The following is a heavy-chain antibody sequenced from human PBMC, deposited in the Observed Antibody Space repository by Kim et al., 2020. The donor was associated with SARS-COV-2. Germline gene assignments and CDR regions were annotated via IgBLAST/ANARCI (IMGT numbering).Heavy chain of an antibody. J-gene: IGHJ6*02. D-gene: IGHD2-15*01. CDR2: INPSGGST. CDR1: GYTFTSYY. V-gene: IGHV1-46*01. Sequence: ASVKVSCKASGYTFTSYYMHWVRQAPGQGLEWMGIINPSGGSTSYAQKFQGRVTMTRDTSTSTVYMELSSLRSEDTAVYYCARDVQPGYCSGGSCYAVLGMDVWGQGTTVTVSS. CDR3: ARDVQPGYCSGGSCYAVLGMDV.